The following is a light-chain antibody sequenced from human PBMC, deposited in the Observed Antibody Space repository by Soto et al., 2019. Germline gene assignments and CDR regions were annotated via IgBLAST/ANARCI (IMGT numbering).Light chain of an antibody. V-gene: IGKV1-5*03. CDR2: LAS. Sequence: DIQMTQSPSTLSAFVGDRVTITCRASQSIRTSLAWYQQKPGKAPKLLIYLASSLESGVPARFSGSGSATEFAPAISSLQPDDFATYYCQQYDSYSRTFGQGTKVEIK. CDR3: QQYDSYSRT. J-gene: IGKJ1*01. CDR1: QSIRTS.